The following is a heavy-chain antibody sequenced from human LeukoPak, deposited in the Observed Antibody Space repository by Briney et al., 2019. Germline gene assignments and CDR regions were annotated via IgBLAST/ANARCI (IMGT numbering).Heavy chain of an antibody. D-gene: IGHD6-19*01. Sequence: ASVKVSCKASGYTFTSYYMHWVRQAPGQGLEWMGIINPSGGSTSYAQKFQGRVTMTRDMSTSTVYMELSRLRSDDTAVYYCAREDSSESTPWYYYMDVWGKGTTVTISS. CDR2: INPSGGST. CDR3: AREDSSESTPWYYYMDV. CDR1: GYTFTSYY. J-gene: IGHJ6*03. V-gene: IGHV1-46*01.